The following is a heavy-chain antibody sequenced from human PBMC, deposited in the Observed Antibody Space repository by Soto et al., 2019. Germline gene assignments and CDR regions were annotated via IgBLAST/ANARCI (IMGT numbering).Heavy chain of an antibody. J-gene: IGHJ3*02. CDR1: GDSMRRGDYY. V-gene: IGHV4-30-4*01. CDR2: VYHTGST. Sequence: QVQLQESGPGLVKPSQTLSLSCTVSGDSMRRGDYYWSWIRLPPGKGLEWIGFVYHTGSTYYSPXLKGRVDIPVHXSXTXXSLKLNSVTAADTAVYYCARDHLDDYGDLADVFDMWGQGTMVTVSS. D-gene: IGHD4-17*01. CDR3: ARDHLDDYGDLADVFDM.